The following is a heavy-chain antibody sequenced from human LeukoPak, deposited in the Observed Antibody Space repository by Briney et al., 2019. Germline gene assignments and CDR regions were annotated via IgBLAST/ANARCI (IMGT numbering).Heavy chain of an antibody. CDR1: GFTVSSNY. D-gene: IGHD5-12*01. J-gene: IGHJ4*02. Sequence: GGSLRLSCAASGFTVSSNYMSWVRQAPGKGLEWVSAISGRTGGTYYADSVKGRFTISRDNSKSTLYLQMDSLRAEDTAVYYCAKCGNSGCHLIDYWGQGTLVTVAS. V-gene: IGHV3-23*01. CDR2: ISGRTGGT. CDR3: AKCGNSGCHLIDY.